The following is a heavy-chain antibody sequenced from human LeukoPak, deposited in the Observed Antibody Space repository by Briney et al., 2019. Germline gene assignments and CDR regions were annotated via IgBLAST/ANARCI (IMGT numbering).Heavy chain of an antibody. CDR1: GFTFSSYA. CDR2: ISYDGSNK. V-gene: IGHV3-30-3*01. CDR3: ARDKAGY. Sequence: RTGGSLRLSCAASGFTFSSYAMHWVRQAPGKGLEWVAVISYDGSNKYYADSVKGRFTISRDNSKNTLYLQMNSLRAEDTAVYYCARDKAGYWGQGTLVTVSS. J-gene: IGHJ4*02.